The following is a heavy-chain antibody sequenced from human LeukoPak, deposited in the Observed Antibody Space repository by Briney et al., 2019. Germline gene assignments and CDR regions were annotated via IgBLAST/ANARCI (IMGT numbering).Heavy chain of an antibody. V-gene: IGHV1-69*04. CDR1: GGAFSSYT. Sequence: SVKVSCKASGGAFSSYTISWVRQAPGQGLEWMGRIIPILGIANYAQKFQGRVTITADKSTSTAYMELSSLRSEDTAVYYCARDLGYSSGWPRNYYYGMDVWGQGTTVTVSS. CDR3: ARDLGYSSGWPRNYYYGMDV. J-gene: IGHJ6*02. D-gene: IGHD6-19*01. CDR2: IIPILGIA.